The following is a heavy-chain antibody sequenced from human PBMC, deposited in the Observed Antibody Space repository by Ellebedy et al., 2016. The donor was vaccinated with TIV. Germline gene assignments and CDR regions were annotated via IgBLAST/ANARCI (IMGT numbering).Heavy chain of an antibody. CDR3: ARLDIVATSGRAFDI. Sequence: MPSETLSLTCTVSGGSISSGGYYWSWIRQHPGKGLEWIGYIYYSGSTYYNPSLKSLVTISVDTSKNQFSLKLSSVTAADTAVYYCARLDIVATSGRAFDIWGQGTMVTVSS. D-gene: IGHD5-12*01. CDR2: IYYSGST. J-gene: IGHJ3*02. CDR1: GGSISSGGYY. V-gene: IGHV4-31*01.